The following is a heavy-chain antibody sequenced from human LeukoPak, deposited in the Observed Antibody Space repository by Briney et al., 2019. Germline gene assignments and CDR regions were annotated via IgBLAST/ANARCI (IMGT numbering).Heavy chain of an antibody. CDR1: GFTFSSYA. J-gene: IGHJ4*02. CDR3: ARDEGGYSYGWDFDY. V-gene: IGHV3-23*01. D-gene: IGHD5-18*01. CDR2: ISGSGGST. Sequence: PGGSLRLSCAASGFTFSSYAMSWVRQAPGKGLEWVSDISGSGGSTYYADSVKGRFTISRDNSKNTLYLQMNSLRAEDTAVYYCARDEGGYSYGWDFDYWGQGTLVTVSS.